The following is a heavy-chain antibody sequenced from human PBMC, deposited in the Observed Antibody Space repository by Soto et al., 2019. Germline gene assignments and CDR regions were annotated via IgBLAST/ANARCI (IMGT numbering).Heavy chain of an antibody. CDR1: GGSISGYY. J-gene: IGHJ6*02. CDR3: ARVFRGTDV. V-gene: IGHV4-59*01. CDR2: IYYSGST. Sequence: SETLSLTCTGSGGSISGYYWSWIRQPPGKGLEWIGHIYYSGSTNYNPSLKSRVTILVDTSKNQFSLKLYSVTAADTAVYYCARVFRGTDVWGQGTTVTVYS.